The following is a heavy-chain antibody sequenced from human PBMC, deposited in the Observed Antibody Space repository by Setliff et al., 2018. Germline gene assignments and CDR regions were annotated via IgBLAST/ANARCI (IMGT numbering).Heavy chain of an antibody. J-gene: IGHJ4*02. CDR1: GDSMSFSY. Sequence: PSETLSLTCSVSGDSMSFSYWSWIRQPPGKGLEWIGYIYYSGSTDSHPSLKCRVSISIDTSKNQFSLNVRSVTAADTAIYYCAKGRGEMDSWGQGILVTVSS. V-gene: IGHV4-59*01. CDR3: AKGRGEMDS. D-gene: IGHD3-10*01. CDR2: IYYSGST.